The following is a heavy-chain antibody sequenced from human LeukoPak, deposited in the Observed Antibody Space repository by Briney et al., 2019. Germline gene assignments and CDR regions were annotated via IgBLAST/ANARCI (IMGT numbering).Heavy chain of an antibody. Sequence: GGSLRLSCAASGFTFSSYGMNWVRQAPGKGLEWVSSISSSSYIYYADSVKGRFTISRDNAKNSLYLQMNSLRAEDTAVYYCATISSITMVRGDFDYWGQGTLVTVSS. V-gene: IGHV3-21*01. D-gene: IGHD3-10*01. CDR1: GFTFSSYG. CDR3: ATISSITMVRGDFDY. CDR2: ISSSSYI. J-gene: IGHJ4*02.